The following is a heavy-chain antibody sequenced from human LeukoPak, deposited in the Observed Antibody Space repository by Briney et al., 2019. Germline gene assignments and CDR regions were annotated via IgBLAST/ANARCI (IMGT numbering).Heavy chain of an antibody. J-gene: IGHJ4*02. CDR3: ASSRGDFWSGPKL. Sequence: PSETLSLTCTVSGGSVSSGSYYWSWIRQPPGKGLEWIAYIYSSGSTNYNPSLKSRVTISVDTSKNHFSLKLSSVTAADTAVYYCASSRGDFWSGPKLWGQGTLVTVSS. CDR1: GGSVSSGSYY. CDR2: IYSSGST. D-gene: IGHD3-3*01. V-gene: IGHV4-61*03.